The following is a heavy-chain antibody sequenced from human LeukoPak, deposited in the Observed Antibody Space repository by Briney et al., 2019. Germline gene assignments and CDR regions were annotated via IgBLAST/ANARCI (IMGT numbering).Heavy chain of an antibody. V-gene: IGHV3-30*18. J-gene: IGHJ4*02. CDR1: GFTFNTYG. Sequence: GGSLRLSCAASGFTFNTYGMHWVRQAPGKGLEWVAGISSDGTSKDYADSVKGRFTISRDNSKNTMYLQVNSLRAEDTAVYYCAKAAYCTSTSCHFSGYAQRPLDSWGQGTLVTVSS. CDR3: AKAAYCTSTSCHFSGYAQRPLDS. CDR2: ISSDGTSK. D-gene: IGHD2-2*01.